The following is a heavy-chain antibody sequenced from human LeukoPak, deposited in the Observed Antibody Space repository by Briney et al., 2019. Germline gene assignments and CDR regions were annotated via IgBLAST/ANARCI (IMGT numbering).Heavy chain of an antibody. D-gene: IGHD6-13*01. Sequence: SETLSLTCTVSGGSISSCYWSWTRQPPGKGLEWIGYIYYSGSTNYNPSLKSRVTISVDTSKNQFSLKLSSVTAADTAVYYCAREGAAGDHDAFDIWGQGTMVTVSS. J-gene: IGHJ3*02. CDR3: AREGAAGDHDAFDI. V-gene: IGHV4-59*01. CDR1: GGSISSCY. CDR2: IYYSGST.